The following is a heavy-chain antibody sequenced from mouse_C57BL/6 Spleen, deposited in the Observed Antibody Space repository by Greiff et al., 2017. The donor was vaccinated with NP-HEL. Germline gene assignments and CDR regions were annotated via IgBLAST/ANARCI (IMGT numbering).Heavy chain of an antibody. CDR2: IYPRSGNT. J-gene: IGHJ4*01. V-gene: IGHV1-81*01. CDR1: GYTFTSYG. D-gene: IGHD2-1*01. CDR3: ASYYGKNYAMDY. Sequence: QVQLQESGAELARPGASVKLSCKASGYTFTSYGISWVKQRTGQGLEWIGEIYPRSGNTYYNEKFKGKATLTADKSSSTAYMELRSLTAEDSAVYFCASYYGKNYAMDYWGQGTSVTVSS.